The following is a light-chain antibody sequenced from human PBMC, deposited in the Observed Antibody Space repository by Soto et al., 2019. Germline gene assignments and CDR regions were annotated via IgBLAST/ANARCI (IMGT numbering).Light chain of an antibody. J-gene: IGKJ5*01. V-gene: IGKV3-20*01. CDR3: QQYGTSEII. CDR1: QSLTNSF. CDR2: DTS. Sequence: IGMTQSPGTLSLSPGERATLSCRASQSLTNSFIAWHQQKPGQAPRLLIYDTSSRASGIPDRFSGSGSGTDFTLTISRLETEDFAVFYCQQYGTSEIIFGQGTRPEI.